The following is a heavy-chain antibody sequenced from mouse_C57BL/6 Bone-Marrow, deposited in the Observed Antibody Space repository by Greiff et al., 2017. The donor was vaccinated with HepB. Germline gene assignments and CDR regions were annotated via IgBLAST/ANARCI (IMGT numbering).Heavy chain of an antibody. CDR2: IDPEDGDT. Sequence: VQLQQSGAELVRPGASVKLSCTASGFNIKDYYMHWVKQRPEQGLEWIGRIDPEDGDTEYAPKFQGKATMTADTSSNTAYLQLSSLTSEDTAVYYCAFITTVVGSYWYFDVWGTGTTVTVSS. CDR3: AFITTVVGSYWYFDV. D-gene: IGHD1-1*01. CDR1: GFNIKDYY. J-gene: IGHJ1*03. V-gene: IGHV14-1*01.